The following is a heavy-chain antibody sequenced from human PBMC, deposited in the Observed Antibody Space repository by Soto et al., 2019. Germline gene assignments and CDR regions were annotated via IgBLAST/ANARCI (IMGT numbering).Heavy chain of an antibody. CDR2: IIPIFGTA. CDR3: ARDNGYCSGFEEALDY. D-gene: IGHD2-15*01. V-gene: IGHV1-69*13. J-gene: IGHJ4*02. Sequence: SVKVSCKASGYTFTSYYMHWVRQAPGQGLEWMGGIIPIFGTANYAQKFQGRVTITADESTSTAYMELSSLRSEDTAVYYCARDNGYCSGFEEALDYWGQGTLVTVSS. CDR1: GYTFTSYY.